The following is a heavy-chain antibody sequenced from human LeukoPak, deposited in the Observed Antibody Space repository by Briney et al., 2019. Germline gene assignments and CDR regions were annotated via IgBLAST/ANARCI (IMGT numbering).Heavy chain of an antibody. V-gene: IGHV1-2*02. Sequence: ASVKVSCKASGYTFTGYYMHWVRQAPGQGLEWMGWINPNSGGTNYAQEFQGRVTMTRDTSISTAYMELSRLRSDDTAVYYCARGADWEPYYFDYWGQRTLVTVSS. CDR1: GYTFTGYY. D-gene: IGHD1-26*01. CDR2: INPNSGGT. CDR3: ARGADWEPYYFDY. J-gene: IGHJ4*02.